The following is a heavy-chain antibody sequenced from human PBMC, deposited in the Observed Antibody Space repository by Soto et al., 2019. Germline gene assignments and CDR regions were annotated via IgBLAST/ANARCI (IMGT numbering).Heavy chain of an antibody. CDR1: GGSISSGGYS. Sequence: PSETLSLTCAVSGGSISSGGYSWSWIRQPPGKGLEWIGYIYHSGSTYYNPSLKSRATISVDRSKNQFSLNLSSVTAADTAVYYCARGRSSTSPYPIGYWGQGTLVTVSS. J-gene: IGHJ4*02. CDR2: IYHSGST. V-gene: IGHV4-30-2*01. CDR3: ARGRSSTSPYPIGY. D-gene: IGHD2-2*01.